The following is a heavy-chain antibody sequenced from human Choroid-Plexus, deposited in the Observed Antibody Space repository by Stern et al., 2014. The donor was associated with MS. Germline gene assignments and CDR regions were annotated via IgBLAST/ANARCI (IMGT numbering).Heavy chain of an antibody. CDR1: GFTFGSCA. V-gene: IGHV3-30*18. J-gene: IGHJ5*02. D-gene: IGHD2/OR15-2a*01. CDR2: VSYDGSNK. CDR3: AKDRQYLTYFFDH. Sequence: QLVQSGGGVVQPGRPLRLSCVASGFTFGSCAMHWVRQAPGKGLEWVAGVSYDGSNKYYTDSVKGRFTISRDNSQNTLYMQMSSLRPEDTAVYYCAKDRQYLTYFFDHWGQGSLVTVSS.